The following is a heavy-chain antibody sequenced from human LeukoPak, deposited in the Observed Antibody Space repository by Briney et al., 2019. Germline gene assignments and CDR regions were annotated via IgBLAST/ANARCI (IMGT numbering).Heavy chain of an antibody. CDR1: GFTVTSNY. D-gene: IGHD2-2*01. J-gene: IGHJ3*02. V-gene: IGHV3-53*01. Sequence: GGSLRLSCAASGFTVTSNYMTWVRQAPGKGLEWVSVISSGGNTYYADSVKGRFTISRDNAKNTLYLQMNSLRAEDTAVYYCARDGVVPAASDAFDIWGQGTMVTVSS. CDR3: ARDGVVPAASDAFDI. CDR2: ISSGGNT.